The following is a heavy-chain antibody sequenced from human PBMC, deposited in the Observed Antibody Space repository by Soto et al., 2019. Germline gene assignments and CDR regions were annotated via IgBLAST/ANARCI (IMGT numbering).Heavy chain of an antibody. CDR2: IYSGGYT. V-gene: IGHV3-53*01. D-gene: IGHD6-25*01. CDR3: ATQRGGGGY. J-gene: IGHJ4*02. CDR1: GFTVSNNY. Sequence: EVQLVESGGGLIQPGGSLRLSCAVSGFTVSNNYMSWVRQAPGKGLEGVSVIYSGGYTAYGDSVKGRFTISRDNSKNTLNLKKNSLTPDAGAVFFCATQRGGGGYWGQGTLVTVSS.